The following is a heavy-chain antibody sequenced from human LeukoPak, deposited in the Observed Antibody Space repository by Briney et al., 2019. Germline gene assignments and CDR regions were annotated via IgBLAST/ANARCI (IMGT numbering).Heavy chain of an antibody. D-gene: IGHD1-20*01. CDR3: ARIVPYNSGYVDN. Sequence: PSETLSLTCTVSGGSISCYYWSWLPQPPGKALERTECISYSVSTTSTPSLKSRVTISLDTSKSQFSLKLSSVTAADTAVHYCARIVPYNSGYVDNWGQGTLVTVSS. CDR1: GGSISCYY. J-gene: IGHJ4*02. V-gene: IGHV4-59*01. CDR2: ISYSVST.